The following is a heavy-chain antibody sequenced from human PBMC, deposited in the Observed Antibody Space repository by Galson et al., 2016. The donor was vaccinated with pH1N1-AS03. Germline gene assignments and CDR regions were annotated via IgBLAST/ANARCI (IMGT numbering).Heavy chain of an antibody. CDR1: GFNFTDFY. D-gene: IGHD3-10*01. V-gene: IGHV3-11*01. CDR3: ARDPMVLRGMLRY. J-gene: IGHJ1*01. Sequence: SLRLSCAASGFNFTDFYMTWVRQAPGKGLEWLSSISVTGKTIYYADSVKGRFTISRDNFKNSVYLHLDNRRAEDTAVDHCARDPMVLRGMLRYWGQGTRVTVS. CDR2: ISVTGKTI.